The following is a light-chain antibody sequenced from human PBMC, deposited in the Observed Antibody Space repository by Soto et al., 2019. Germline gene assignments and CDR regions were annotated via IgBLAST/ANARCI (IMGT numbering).Light chain of an antibody. Sequence: DIHMIHSPSTLSAPVGDRVTITFRASQSINRWLAWYQQNPGKAPKLLIYDGTSLEGGVPSRFSGSGSETEFTLSISRLQTDDFATYYCQQYNLYWTFGQGTKV. CDR3: QQYNLYWT. CDR2: DGT. CDR1: QSINRW. J-gene: IGKJ1*01. V-gene: IGKV1-5*01.